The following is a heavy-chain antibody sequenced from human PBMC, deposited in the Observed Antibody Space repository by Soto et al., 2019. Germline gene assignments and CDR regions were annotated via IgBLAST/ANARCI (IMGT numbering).Heavy chain of an antibody. D-gene: IGHD3-3*01. CDR3: ARDFRFLEWFPDY. J-gene: IGHJ4*02. CDR2: ISSSGTII. CDR1: GFTFNIYN. Sequence: GGSLRLSCAASGFTFNIYNMDWVRQAPGKGLEWISFISSSGTIIYYADSVKGRFTISRDNAKNSLYLQMNSLRAEDTAIYYCARDFRFLEWFPDYWGQGTLVTVSS. V-gene: IGHV3-48*01.